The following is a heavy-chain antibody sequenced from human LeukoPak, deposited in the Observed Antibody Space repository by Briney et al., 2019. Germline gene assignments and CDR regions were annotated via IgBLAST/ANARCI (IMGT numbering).Heavy chain of an antibody. Sequence: SETLSLTCTVSGGSISSSSYYWGWIRQPPGKGLEWIGSIYYSGSTYYNPSLKSRVTISVDTSKNQFSLKLRSVTAADTAIYYCARGVVPGAVVGFDPWGQGTLVTVSS. V-gene: IGHV4-39*07. CDR2: IYYSGST. J-gene: IGHJ5*02. CDR1: GGSISSSSYY. CDR3: ARGVVPGAVVGFDP. D-gene: IGHD2-2*01.